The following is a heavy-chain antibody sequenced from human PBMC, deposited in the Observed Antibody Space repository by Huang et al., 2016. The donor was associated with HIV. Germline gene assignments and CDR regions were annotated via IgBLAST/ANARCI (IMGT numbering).Heavy chain of an antibody. Sequence: QVQLVQSGAEVKKPGSSVKVSCKASGVTFSTYAISWVRQAPGQGLEWMGGVIPIFGTANYEQKFHGTVTITADEFTSTAYMELSSLRSEDTALYYCARGRTRSSLYDSYYGLDVWGQGTTVTVSS. V-gene: IGHV1-69*01. CDR2: VIPIFGTA. J-gene: IGHJ6*02. CDR1: GVTFSTYA. CDR3: ARGRTRSSLYDSYYGLDV. D-gene: IGHD6-6*01.